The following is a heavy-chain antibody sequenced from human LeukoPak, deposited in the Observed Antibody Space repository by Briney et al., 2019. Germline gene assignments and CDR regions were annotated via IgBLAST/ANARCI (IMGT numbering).Heavy chain of an antibody. CDR1: GYTFTGYY. Sequence: ASVKVSCKASGYTFTGYYMHWVRQAPGQGLEWMGWINPNSGGTNYAQKFQGRVTMTRDTSISTAYMELSRLRSDDTAVYYCARNNFWSGYLTYWGQGTLVTVSS. CDR3: ARNNFWSGYLTY. V-gene: IGHV1-2*02. J-gene: IGHJ4*02. D-gene: IGHD3-3*01. CDR2: INPNSGGT.